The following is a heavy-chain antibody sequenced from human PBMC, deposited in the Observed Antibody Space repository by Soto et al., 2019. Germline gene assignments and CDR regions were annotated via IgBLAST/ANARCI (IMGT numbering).Heavy chain of an antibody. J-gene: IGHJ6*02. CDR1: GFPFSNYG. CDR3: ARERGPAGYSYYYAMDV. V-gene: IGHV3-30*03. Sequence: QVQLVESGGGVVQPGRSLRLSCAASGFPFSNYGMHWVRLAPGKGLEWVAVTSYDGKSSYYADSVKGRFTISRDNSKTTLYLQMNSLRAEDTALYYCARERGPAGYSYYYAMDVWGQGTTVTVSS. D-gene: IGHD6-19*01. CDR2: TSYDGKSS.